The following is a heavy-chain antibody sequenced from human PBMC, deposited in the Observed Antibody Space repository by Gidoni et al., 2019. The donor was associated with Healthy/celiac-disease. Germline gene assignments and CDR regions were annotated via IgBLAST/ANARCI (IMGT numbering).Heavy chain of an antibody. CDR3: AREGRMDYDFWSGYYSAYYYGMDV. CDR2: ISSSSSTI. V-gene: IGHV3-48*02. CDR1: GFTFRSYS. Sequence: EVQLVASGGGLVQPGGSLRLSCAASGFTFRSYSMNWVRQAPGKGLEWVSYISSSSSTIYYADSVKGRFTISRDKAKNSLYLQMNSLRDEDTAVYYCAREGRMDYDFWSGYYSAYYYGMDVWGQGTTVTVSS. D-gene: IGHD3-3*01. J-gene: IGHJ6*02.